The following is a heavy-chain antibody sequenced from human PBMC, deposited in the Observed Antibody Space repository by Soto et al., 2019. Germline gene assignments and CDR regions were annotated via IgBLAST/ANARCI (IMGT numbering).Heavy chain of an antibody. CDR2: ISYDGSNR. CDR3: ARGIKGGWDA. Sequence: QVQLAESGGGVVQPGRSLRLSCTTSGFVFNDYDIHWVRQAPGKGLAWLASISYDGSNRYYADSVKGRFTISRDNSKNTLALQINSLGAEDTAVYYCARGIKGGWDAWGPATLVTVSS. V-gene: IGHV3-30*03. J-gene: IGHJ5*02. CDR1: GFVFNDYD.